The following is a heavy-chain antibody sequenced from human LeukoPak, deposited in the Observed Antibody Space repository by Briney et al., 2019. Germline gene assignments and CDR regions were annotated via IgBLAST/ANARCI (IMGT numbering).Heavy chain of an antibody. CDR1: GFTFSSYS. Sequence: GGSLRLSCAASGFTFSSYSMNWVRQAPGKGLEWVSSISSSSSYIYYADSVKGRFTISRDNAKNSLYLQMNSLRAEDTAVYYCARAGRFLEWLLLSSDAFDTWGQGTMVTVSS. CDR3: ARAGRFLEWLLLSSDAFDT. J-gene: IGHJ3*02. CDR2: ISSSSSYI. V-gene: IGHV3-21*01. D-gene: IGHD3-3*01.